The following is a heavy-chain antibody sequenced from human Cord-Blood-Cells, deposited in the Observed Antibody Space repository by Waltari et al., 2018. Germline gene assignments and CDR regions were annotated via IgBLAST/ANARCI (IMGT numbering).Heavy chain of an antibody. J-gene: IGHJ3*02. Sequence: QVQLVQAGAEVKTTGASVKVSCKASGTTFTGYNRHWLRQDTGQGLEWRGWINPNSGGTSYVQKCQGRVTMTRDTSISTAYMALSRLRSADTAVYYCARGLTGDAFDIWGQGTMVTVSS. D-gene: IGHD7-27*01. CDR1: GTTFTGYN. CDR2: INPNSGGT. V-gene: IGHV1-2*02. CDR3: ARGLTGDAFDI.